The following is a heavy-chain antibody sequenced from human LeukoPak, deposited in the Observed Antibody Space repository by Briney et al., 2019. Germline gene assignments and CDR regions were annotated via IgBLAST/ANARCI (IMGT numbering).Heavy chain of an antibody. CDR3: ARDFTGGTFDS. V-gene: IGHV4-31*03. Sequence: PSETLSLTCTVSGGSISNGGYYWSWVRQHPGKGLEWIGSIFGSGSTYYNPSLKSRLTISVDTSKNLFSPKLTSVIAADTAVYYCARDFTGGTFDSWGQGTMVSVSS. J-gene: IGHJ3*02. CDR1: GGSISNGGYY. CDR2: IFGSGST. D-gene: IGHD3-16*01.